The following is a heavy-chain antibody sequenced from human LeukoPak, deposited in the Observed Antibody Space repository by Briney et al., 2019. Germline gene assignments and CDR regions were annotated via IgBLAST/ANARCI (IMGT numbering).Heavy chain of an antibody. Sequence: GASVKVSCKVSGYTLTELSMHWVRQAPGKGLEWMGGFDPEDGETIYAQKFQGRVTMTEDTSTDTAYMELSSLRSEGTAVYYCATDLLKRGSPGRETSFDYWGQGTLVTVSS. CDR3: ATDLLKRGSPGRETSFDY. CDR1: GYTLTELS. CDR2: FDPEDGET. J-gene: IGHJ4*02. D-gene: IGHD1-26*01. V-gene: IGHV1-24*01.